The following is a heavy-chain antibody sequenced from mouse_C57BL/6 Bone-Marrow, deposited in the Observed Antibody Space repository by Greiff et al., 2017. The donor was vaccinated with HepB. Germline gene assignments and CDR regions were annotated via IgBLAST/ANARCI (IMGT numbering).Heavy chain of an antibody. D-gene: IGHD2-3*01. CDR3: AGDGYYTMDY. J-gene: IGHJ4*01. CDR2: ISSGSSTI. V-gene: IGHV5-17*01. CDR1: GFTFSDYG. Sequence: EVKVVESGGGLVKPGGSLKLSCAASGFTFSDYGMHWVRQAPEKGLEWVAYISSGSSTIYYADTVKGRFTISRDNAKNTLFLQMTSLRSEDTAMYYCAGDGYYTMDYWGQGTSVTVSS.